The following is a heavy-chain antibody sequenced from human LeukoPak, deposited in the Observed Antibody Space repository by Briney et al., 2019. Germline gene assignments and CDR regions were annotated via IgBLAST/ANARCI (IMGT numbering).Heavy chain of an antibody. Sequence: GGSLRLSCAASGFTLSSHDVHWVRQVPGKGLEWISAINVDGNTYYSDSVKGRFSVSRDNAKNSVHLQMTSLRAGDTAVYHCAREPDVYGSWYFDLWGRGTQVTVSS. CDR2: INVDGNT. J-gene: IGHJ2*01. V-gene: IGHV3-13*01. CDR3: AREPDVYGSWYFDL. CDR1: GFTLSSHD. D-gene: IGHD2-8*01.